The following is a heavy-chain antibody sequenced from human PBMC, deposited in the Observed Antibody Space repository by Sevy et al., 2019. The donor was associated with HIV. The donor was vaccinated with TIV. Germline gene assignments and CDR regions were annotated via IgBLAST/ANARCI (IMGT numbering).Heavy chain of an antibody. J-gene: IGHJ3*02. CDR1: GYTFTGYY. V-gene: IGHV1-2*06. CDR3: ARSFRSRITMIVVVMGDAFDI. CDR2: INPNSGGT. D-gene: IGHD3-22*01. Sequence: ASVKVSCKASGYTFTGYYMHWVRQAPGQGLEWMGRINPNSGGTNYAQKFQGRVTMTRDTSISTAYMELSRLRSDDTAVYYCARSFRSRITMIVVVMGDAFDIWGQGTMVTVSS.